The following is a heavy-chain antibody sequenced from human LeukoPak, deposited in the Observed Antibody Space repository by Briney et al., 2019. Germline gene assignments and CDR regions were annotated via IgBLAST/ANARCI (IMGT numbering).Heavy chain of an antibody. CDR1: GFTFSSYA. V-gene: IGHV3-23*01. CDR3: AKAVGSCPRY. D-gene: IGHD2-15*01. J-gene: IGHJ4*02. CDR2: ISGSGGST. Sequence: GGSLRLSCAASGFTFSSYAMSGVRQSPGKGREWFSAISGSGGSTYYADSVKGRVTISRDNSKNTLYLQMNSLRAEDTAVYYCAKAVGSCPRYWGQGTLVTVSS.